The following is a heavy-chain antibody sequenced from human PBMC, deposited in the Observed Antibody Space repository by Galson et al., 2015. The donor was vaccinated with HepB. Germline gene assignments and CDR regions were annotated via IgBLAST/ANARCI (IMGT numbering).Heavy chain of an antibody. V-gene: IGHV3-64D*06. CDR3: VIFPPLRWTTTSHAFDI. J-gene: IGHJ3*02. CDR2: ISSNGGST. D-gene: IGHD4-23*01. CDR1: GFTFSSYA. Sequence: SLRLSCAASGFTFSSYAMHWVRQAPGKGLEYVSAISSNGGSTYYADSVKGRFTISRDNSKNTLYLQMSSLRAEDTAVYYCVIFPPLRWTTTSHAFDIWGQGTMVTVSS.